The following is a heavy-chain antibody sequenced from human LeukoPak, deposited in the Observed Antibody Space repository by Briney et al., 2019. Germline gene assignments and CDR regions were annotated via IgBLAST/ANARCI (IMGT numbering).Heavy chain of an antibody. Sequence: PGGSLRLSCAASGFTFSSYAMSWVRQAPGKGVEWDSAISASDGRTYYADDVKGRLPISRDNSKNTLYLQMNSRRAEDTSVYYWAKDFPKDWGQGTLVTVSS. J-gene: IGHJ4*02. CDR3: AKDFPKD. CDR1: GFTFSSYA. CDR2: ISASDGRT. V-gene: IGHV3-23*01.